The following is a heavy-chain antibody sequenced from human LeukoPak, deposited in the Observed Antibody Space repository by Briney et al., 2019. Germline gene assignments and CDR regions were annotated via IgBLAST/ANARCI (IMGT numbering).Heavy chain of an antibody. CDR2: INSDGSNT. CDR3: ASSRYSGSYFDY. CDR1: GFTFSSYW. D-gene: IGHD1-26*01. Sequence: PGGSLRLSCAASGFTFSSYWMPWVRQAPGKGLVWVSRINSDGSNTNYADSVKGRLTISRDNAKNTLYLQMNSLRAEDTAVYYCASSRYSGSYFDYWGQGTLVTVSS. V-gene: IGHV3-74*01. J-gene: IGHJ4*02.